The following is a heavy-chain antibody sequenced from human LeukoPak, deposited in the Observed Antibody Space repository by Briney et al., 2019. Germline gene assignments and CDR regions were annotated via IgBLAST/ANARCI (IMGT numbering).Heavy chain of an antibody. CDR2: IRSKADSYAT. V-gene: IGHV3-73*01. J-gene: IGHJ4*02. Sequence: GGSLRLSCAASGFTFSGSTMHWVRQASGKGLEWVGRIRSKADSYATAYATSVKGRFTISRDDSKNTAFLQMNSLKTEDTAVYYCTRLDWNDEGFDYWGQGTLVTVSS. CDR3: TRLDWNDEGFDY. CDR1: GFTFSGST. D-gene: IGHD1-1*01.